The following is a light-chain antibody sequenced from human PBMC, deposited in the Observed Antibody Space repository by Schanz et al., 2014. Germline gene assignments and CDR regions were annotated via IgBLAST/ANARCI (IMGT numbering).Light chain of an antibody. V-gene: IGKV1-39*01. CDR3: QQTDTTPLK. CDR1: HSITTY. J-gene: IGKJ1*01. Sequence: DIQVPQSPSSLSASVGDRVTVTCRTSHSITTYLNWYQHKPGKAPKLLIYAASSLQSGVPSRFSGSGSGTDFTLTISSLQPEDFATYYCQQTDTTPLKFGQGTKVEIK. CDR2: AAS.